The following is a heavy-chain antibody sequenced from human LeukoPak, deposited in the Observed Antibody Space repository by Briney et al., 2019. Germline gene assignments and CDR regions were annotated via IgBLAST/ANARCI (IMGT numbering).Heavy chain of an antibody. CDR1: GYTFTSYA. CDR2: IIPIFGTA. V-gene: IGHV1-69*05. J-gene: IGHJ6*04. Sequence: SVKVSCKASGYTFTSYAISWVRQAPGQGLEWMGRIIPIFGTANYAQKFQGRVTITTDESTSTAYMELSSLRSEDTAVYYRARAKGYCSSTSCYGMDVWGKGTTVTASS. CDR3: ARAKGYCSSTSCYGMDV. D-gene: IGHD2-2*01.